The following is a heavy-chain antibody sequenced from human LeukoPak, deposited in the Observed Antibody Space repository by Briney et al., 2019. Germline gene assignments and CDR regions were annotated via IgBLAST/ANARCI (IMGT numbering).Heavy chain of an antibody. V-gene: IGHV4-28*06. Sequence: SETLSLTCAVSGYAMSSSNWWGWIRQPPGKELEWIGYIYYSGSTDYNPSLKSRVTMSIHTSKNQFSLKLTSVSALDTAVYYCAGGRNYYWAPDYWGQGTLVTVSS. CDR1: GYAMSSSNW. D-gene: IGHD2-15*01. J-gene: IGHJ4*02. CDR3: AGGRNYYWAPDY. CDR2: IYYSGST.